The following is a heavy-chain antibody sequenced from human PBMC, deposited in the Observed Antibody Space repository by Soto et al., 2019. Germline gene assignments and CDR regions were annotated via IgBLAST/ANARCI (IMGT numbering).Heavy chain of an antibody. CDR2: ISGSGATI. Sequence: QVQLVESGAGLVEPGGSLRLSCAASGFSFSDYYMTWIRQAPGKGLEWVSKISGSGATIYYADSVQGRFTVSRDNAKNSLYLQMNSLRAEDTAVYYCASDPYYYASELWGQGTLVTVSS. CDR1: GFSFSDYY. D-gene: IGHD3-10*01. CDR3: ASDPYYYASEL. V-gene: IGHV3-11*01. J-gene: IGHJ4*02.